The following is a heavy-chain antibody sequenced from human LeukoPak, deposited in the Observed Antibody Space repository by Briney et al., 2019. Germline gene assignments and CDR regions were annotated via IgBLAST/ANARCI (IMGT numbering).Heavy chain of an antibody. V-gene: IGHV1-8*01. J-gene: IGHJ6*03. Sequence: GASVKVPCKASGYTFSSYDINWVRQATGQGLEWMGWMNPNSGKTGYAQKFQGRVTMTRNTSISTAYTELSSLRSEDTAVYYCARGPTQVVVLGYYYMDVWGKGTTVTVSS. CDR2: MNPNSGKT. CDR3: ARGPTQVVVLGYYYMDV. D-gene: IGHD2-2*01. CDR1: GYTFSSYD.